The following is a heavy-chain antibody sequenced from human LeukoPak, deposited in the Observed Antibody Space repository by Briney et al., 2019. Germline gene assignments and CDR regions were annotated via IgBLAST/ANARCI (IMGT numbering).Heavy chain of an antibody. J-gene: IGHJ6*02. V-gene: IGHV3-30-3*01. CDR1: GFTFSSYA. Sequence: PGRSLRVSCAASGFTFSSYAMHWVRQAPGKGLEWVAVISYDGSNKYYADSVKGRFTISRDNSKNTLYLQMNSLRAEDTAVYYCARDLARWLSYYSYYYGMDVWGQGTTVTVSS. D-gene: IGHD5-24*01. CDR2: ISYDGSNK. CDR3: ARDLARWLSYYSYYYGMDV.